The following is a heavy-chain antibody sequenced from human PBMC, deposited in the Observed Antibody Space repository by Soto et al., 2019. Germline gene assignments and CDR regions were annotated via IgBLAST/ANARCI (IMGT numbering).Heavy chain of an antibody. D-gene: IGHD6-19*01. V-gene: IGHV3-30*18. CDR3: AKGGRQWLVTSDFNY. CDR2: VSHDGRNT. J-gene: IGHJ4*02. Sequence: GGSLRLSCAASGFNISNFVFHWVRQAPGKGLEWVAVVSHDGRNTHYADSVKGRFTISRDSSKNTVSLEMTSLRAEDTAVYYCAKGGRQWLVTSDFNYWGQGALVTVSS. CDR1: GFNISNFV.